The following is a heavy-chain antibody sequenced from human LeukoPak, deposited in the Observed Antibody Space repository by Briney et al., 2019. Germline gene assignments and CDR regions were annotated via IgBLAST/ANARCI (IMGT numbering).Heavy chain of an antibody. CDR3: AKAKKQSAYSLDY. CDR2: ISISGGNT. V-gene: IGHV3-23*01. CDR1: GFTFSSYA. J-gene: IGHJ4*02. Sequence: PGGSLRLSCAASGFTFSSYAMSWVRQAPGKGLEWVSVISISGGNTYYADSVKGRFTISRDNAKNSLYLQMNSLRAEDMALYYCAKAKKQSAYSLDYWGQGTLVTVSS. D-gene: IGHD2-21*01.